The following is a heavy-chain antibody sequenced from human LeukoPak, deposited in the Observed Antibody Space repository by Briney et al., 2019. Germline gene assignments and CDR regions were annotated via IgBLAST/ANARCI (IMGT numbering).Heavy chain of an antibody. V-gene: IGHV4-59*02. D-gene: IGHD3-10*01. J-gene: IGHJ6*03. CDR2: NDYSGST. CDR1: GAFVSNYY. CDR3: ARGATFRGKYYMDV. Sequence: PSETLSLTCTISGAFVSNYYWSWIRQPPGKGLEWIGYNDYSGSTNYNTSLKSRVNISVDTSKNQFSLKLKSVTAADTAVYYCARGATFRGKYYMDVWGKGTTVTVSS.